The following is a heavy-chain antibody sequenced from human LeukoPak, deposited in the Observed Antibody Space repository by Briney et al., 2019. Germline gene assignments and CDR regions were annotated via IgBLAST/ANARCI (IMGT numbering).Heavy chain of an antibody. Sequence: NPSETLSLTCAVYGGSFSGYYWSWIRQPPGKGLEWIGEINHSGSTNYNPSLKSRVTISVDTSKNQFSLKLSSVTAADTAVYYCARGGYDSSGFRFDYWGQGTLVTVSS. CDR2: INHSGST. CDR1: GGSFSGYY. V-gene: IGHV4-34*01. J-gene: IGHJ4*02. CDR3: ARGGYDSSGFRFDY. D-gene: IGHD3-22*01.